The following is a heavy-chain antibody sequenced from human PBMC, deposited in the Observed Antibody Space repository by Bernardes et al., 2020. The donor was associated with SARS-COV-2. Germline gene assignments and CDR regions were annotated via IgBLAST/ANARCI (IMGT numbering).Heavy chain of an antibody. D-gene: IGHD5-12*01. CDR2: ISSSGSTI. CDR1: GFTFSDYY. CDR3: ARDIPPHTANGYNFDQLTRYYYGMDV. J-gene: IGHJ6*02. V-gene: IGHV3-11*01. Sequence: GGSLRLSCAASGFTFSDYYMSWIRQAPGKGLEWVSYISSSGSTIYYADSVKGRFTISRDNAKNSLYLQMNSLRAEDTAVYYCARDIPPHTANGYNFDQLTRYYYGMDVWGQGTTVTVSS.